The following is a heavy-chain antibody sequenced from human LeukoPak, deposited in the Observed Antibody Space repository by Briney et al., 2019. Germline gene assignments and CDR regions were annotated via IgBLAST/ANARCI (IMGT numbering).Heavy chain of an antibody. V-gene: IGHV3-23*01. Sequence: GGSLRLSCAASGFTFSNYAMGWVRQAPGKGLEWVSLISGSGGGTYFADSVKGRFTISRDNSKNTLYLQMDGLRAEDTAIYYCAPDLSGSAWSLDDWGQGTLVTVSS. CDR2: ISGSGGGT. J-gene: IGHJ4*02. CDR1: GFTFSNYA. D-gene: IGHD6-13*01. CDR3: APDLSGSAWSLDD.